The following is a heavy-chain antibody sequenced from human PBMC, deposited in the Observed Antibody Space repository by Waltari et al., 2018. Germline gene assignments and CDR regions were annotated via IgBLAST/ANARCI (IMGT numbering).Heavy chain of an antibody. CDR3: ARGGSGSYSTWFDP. CDR2: ISSSSSTI. Sequence: EVQLVESGGGLVQPGGSLRLSCAASGFTFSSYSMNWVRQAPGKGLEWVSYISSSSSTIYYADSVKGRFTISRDNAKNSLYLQMNSLRAEDTAVYYCARGGSGSYSTWFDPWGQGTLVTVSS. V-gene: IGHV3-48*04. CDR1: GFTFSSYS. D-gene: IGHD1-26*01. J-gene: IGHJ5*02.